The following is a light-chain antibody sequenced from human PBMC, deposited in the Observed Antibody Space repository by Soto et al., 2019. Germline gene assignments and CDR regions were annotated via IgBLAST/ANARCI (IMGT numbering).Light chain of an antibody. CDR3: MQGTHWPIT. V-gene: IGKV2-28*01. CDR1: QNLLHVDGYNY. J-gene: IGKJ5*01. CDR2: LGS. Sequence: DIVMTQSPLFLPVTPGEPASISCRSSQNLLHVDGYNYLDWYLQKPGQSPQLLVYLGSYRASGVPDRFSGSGSGTDFTLRISRVEAEDVGVYYCMQGTHWPITFGQGTRLEIK.